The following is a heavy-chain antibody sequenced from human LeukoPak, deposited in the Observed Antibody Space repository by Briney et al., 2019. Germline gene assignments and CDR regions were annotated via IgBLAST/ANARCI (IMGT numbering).Heavy chain of an antibody. CDR3: ASLRRDSSGWYYFDY. J-gene: IGHJ4*02. D-gene: IGHD6-19*01. CDR2: IWYDGSNK. V-gene: IGHV3-33*03. Sequence: PGGSLRLSCAASGFTFRSYGMHWVRQAPGKGLEWVALIWYDGSNKYYADSVKGRFTISRDNSKNTLYLQMNSLRAEDTAVYYCASLRRDSSGWYYFDYWGQGTLVTVSS. CDR1: GFTFRSYG.